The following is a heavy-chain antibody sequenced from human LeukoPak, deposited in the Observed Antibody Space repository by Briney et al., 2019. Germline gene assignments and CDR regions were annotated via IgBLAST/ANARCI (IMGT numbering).Heavy chain of an antibody. Sequence: GGSLRLSCAASGFTFDDYGMSWVRQAPGKGLEWVSSISSSSSYIYYADSVKGRFTISRDNAKNSLYLQMNSLRAEDTAVYYCARDGDTAMAGFDYWGQGTLVTVSS. J-gene: IGHJ4*02. D-gene: IGHD5-18*01. CDR1: GFTFDDYG. CDR2: ISSSSSYI. CDR3: ARDGDTAMAGFDY. V-gene: IGHV3-21*01.